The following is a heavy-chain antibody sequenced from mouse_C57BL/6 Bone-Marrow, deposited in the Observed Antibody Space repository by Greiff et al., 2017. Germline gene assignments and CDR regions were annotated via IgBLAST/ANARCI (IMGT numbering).Heavy chain of an antibody. CDR1: GYTFTSYW. CDR2: IDPNSGGT. J-gene: IGHJ1*03. V-gene: IGHV1-72*01. CDR3: SRWAIYDALYWYFDV. D-gene: IGHD2-3*01. Sequence: QVQLQQPGAELVKPGASVKLSCKASGYTFTSYWMHWVKQRPGRGLEWIGRIDPNSGGTKDNEKFKSKATLTVDKPTRTAYMQLSSLTSEDSAVYYCSRWAIYDALYWYFDVWGTGTTVTVFS.